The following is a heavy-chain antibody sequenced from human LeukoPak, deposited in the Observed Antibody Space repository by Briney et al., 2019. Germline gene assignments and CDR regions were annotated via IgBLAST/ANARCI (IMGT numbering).Heavy chain of an antibody. J-gene: IGHJ4*02. CDR3: ALVTPYYFDY. D-gene: IGHD3-9*01. CDR2: INPDGSAT. CDR1: GFTFRSDW. Sequence: GGSLRLACAASGFTFRSDWMSWVRQSPEKGLEWAANINPDGSATYYVDSVKGRFTISRDNAENSLYLQMNSLRAEDTAVYYCALVTPYYFDYWGQGTLLTVSS. V-gene: IGHV3-7*01.